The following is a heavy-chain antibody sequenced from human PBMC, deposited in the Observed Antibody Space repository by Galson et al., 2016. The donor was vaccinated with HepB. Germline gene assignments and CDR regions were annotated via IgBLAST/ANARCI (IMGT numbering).Heavy chain of an antibody. D-gene: IGHD1-26*01. CDR2: TSILVDST. Sequence: SLRLSCAASGFILTDYYMAWVRQAPGKGLEWVSVTSILVDSTYYADSVKGRFTISRDNSKNTVYLQMSSLRAEDTATYYCAKASGYSNTWLNSWGQGTLVTVSS. CDR1: GFILTDYY. V-gene: IGHV3-23*01. J-gene: IGHJ5*01. CDR3: AKASGYSNTWLNS.